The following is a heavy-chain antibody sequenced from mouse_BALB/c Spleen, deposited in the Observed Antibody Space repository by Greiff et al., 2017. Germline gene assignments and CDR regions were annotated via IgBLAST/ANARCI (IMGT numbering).Heavy chain of an antibody. J-gene: IGHJ4*01. CDR2: IRNKANGYTT. D-gene: IGHD2-14*01. V-gene: IGHV7-3*02. CDR3: ARLYRYDYAMDY. CDR1: GFTFTDYY. Sequence: EVKLVESGGGLVQPGGSLRLSCATSGFTFTDYYMSWVRQPPGKALEWLGVIRNKANGYTTEYSASVKGRFTISRDNSQSILYLQMNTLRAEDSATYYCARLYRYDYAMDYWGQGTSVTVSS.